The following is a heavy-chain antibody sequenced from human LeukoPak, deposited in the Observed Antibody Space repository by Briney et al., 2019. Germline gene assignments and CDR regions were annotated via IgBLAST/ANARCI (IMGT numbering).Heavy chain of an antibody. CDR1: GFTFSSYE. D-gene: IGHD3-10*01. CDR3: ARDRGYYYGSGSFFDY. V-gene: IGHV3-48*03. Sequence: GGSLRLSCAASGFTFSSYEMNWVRQAPGKGLEWVYYISSSGSTIHYADSVKGRFTISRDNAKNSLYLQMNCLRAEDTAVYYCARDRGYYYGSGSFFDYWGQGTLVTVSS. CDR2: ISSSGSTI. J-gene: IGHJ4*02.